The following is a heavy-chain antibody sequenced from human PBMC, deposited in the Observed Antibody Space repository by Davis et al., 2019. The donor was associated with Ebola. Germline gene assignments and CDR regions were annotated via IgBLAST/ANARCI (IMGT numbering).Heavy chain of an antibody. CDR2: ISSSGSTI. V-gene: IGHV3-48*03. CDR3: ARIERWFRALYYGMDV. CDR1: GFTFSSYE. J-gene: IGHJ6*02. Sequence: GESLKISCAASGFTFSSYEMNWVRQAPGKGLEWVSYISSSGSTIYYADSVKGRFTISRDNAKNSLYLQMNSLRDEDTAVYYCARIERWFRALYYGMDVWGQGTTVTVSS. D-gene: IGHD3-10*01.